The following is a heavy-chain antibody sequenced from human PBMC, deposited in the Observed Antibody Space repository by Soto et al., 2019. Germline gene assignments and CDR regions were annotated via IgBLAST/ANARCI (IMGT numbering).Heavy chain of an antibody. V-gene: IGHV3-23*01. Sequence: EVQLLESGGGLVQPGGSLRLSCAASGFTFSSYAMSWVRQAPGKGLEWVSVISGSGDSTYYADSVRGRFTISRDNSKNTLYRQMNSLRAEDTSVYYCAKDRDGAAAGPTKFCGMDVWSQGSTVTVSS. D-gene: IGHD6-13*01. CDR1: GFTFSSYA. CDR2: ISGSGDST. J-gene: IGHJ6*02. CDR3: AKDRDGAAAGPTKFCGMDV.